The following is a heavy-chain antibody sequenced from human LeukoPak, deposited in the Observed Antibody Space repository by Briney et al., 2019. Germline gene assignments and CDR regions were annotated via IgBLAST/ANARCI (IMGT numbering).Heavy chain of an antibody. V-gene: IGHV4-61*01. CDR2: IYYSGST. D-gene: IGHD3-16*01. CDR1: GGSFSSGSYY. Sequence: SETLSLTCTVSGGSFSSGSYYWSWIRQPPERGLEWIGYIYYSGSTNYNPSLKSRVTISVDTSKNQFSLKLSSVTAADTALYYCARHYGPWGQGTLVTVSS. J-gene: IGHJ5*02. CDR3: ARHYGP.